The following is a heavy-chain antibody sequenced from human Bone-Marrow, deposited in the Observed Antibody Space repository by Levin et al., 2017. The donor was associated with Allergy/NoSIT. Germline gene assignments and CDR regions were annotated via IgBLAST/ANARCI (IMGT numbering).Heavy chain of an antibody. Sequence: PGGSLRLSCAASGFTFSNYHINWVRQAPGKGLEWLSYISSSSSTIFYADSVKGRFTISRDNAKNSLYLQMNSLRAEDTAVYYGARSSTWYNFDYWGQGTLVTVSS. D-gene: IGHD6-13*01. V-gene: IGHV3-48*01. CDR1: GFTFSNYH. CDR3: ARSSTWYNFDY. CDR2: ISSSSSTI. J-gene: IGHJ4*02.